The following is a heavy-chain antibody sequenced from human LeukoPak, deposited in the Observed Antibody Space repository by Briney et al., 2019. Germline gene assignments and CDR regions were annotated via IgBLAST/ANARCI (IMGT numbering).Heavy chain of an antibody. V-gene: IGHV1-2*02. CDR1: GYTFTGYY. CDR2: INPNSGGT. D-gene: IGHD2-2*01. Sequence: ASVKVSCKASGYTFTGYYMHWVRQAPGQGLEWMGWINPNSGGTNYAQKFQGRVTMTRDTSISTAYMELSRLRSDDMAVYYCAREVTYCSSTSCYWFDPWGQGTLVTVSS. CDR3: AREVTYCSSTSCYWFDP. J-gene: IGHJ5*02.